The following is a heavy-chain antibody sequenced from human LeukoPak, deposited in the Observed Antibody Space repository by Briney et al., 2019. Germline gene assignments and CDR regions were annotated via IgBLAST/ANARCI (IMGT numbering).Heavy chain of an antibody. CDR3: ARRKRFLEDYYYLDV. J-gene: IGHJ6*03. Sequence: PSETLSLTCTVYIGSLSSSSYYWGWIRQPSGKGLEWIGSIYYSGSTYYNPSLRSRVTISVDTSKNQFSLKVSSVTATDTDMYYCARRKRFLEDYYYLDVWGKGTTVTVSS. V-gene: IGHV4-39*01. D-gene: IGHD3-3*01. CDR2: IYYSGST. CDR1: IGSLSSSSYY.